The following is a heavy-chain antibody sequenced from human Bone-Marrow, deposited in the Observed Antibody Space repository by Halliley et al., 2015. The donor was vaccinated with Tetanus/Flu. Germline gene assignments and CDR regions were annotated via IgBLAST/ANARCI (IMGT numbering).Heavy chain of an antibody. CDR1: GGTVSTYA. Sequence: QLVQSGAEAKKPGSSVRVSCKAPGGTVSTYAFSWVRQATGQGLEWMGGVITFFGTTKYGQKFQGRLTITADESADTVYMELSSLTSADTAVYYCAREGRSDRDDSFDFWGQGTEVTVSS. V-gene: IGHV1-69*01. CDR3: AREGRSDRDDSFDF. CDR2: VITFFGTT. J-gene: IGHJ3*01. D-gene: IGHD2-21*02.